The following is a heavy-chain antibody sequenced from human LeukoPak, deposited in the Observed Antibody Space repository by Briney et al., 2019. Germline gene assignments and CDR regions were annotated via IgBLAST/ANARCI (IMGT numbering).Heavy chain of an antibody. V-gene: IGHV1-69*13. J-gene: IGHJ4*02. Sequence: SVKVSCKASGGTFSSYAISWVRQAPGQGLEWMGGIIPIFGTANYAQKFQGRVTITADESTSTAYMELSSLRSEDTAVYYCARVLGEETYYDFWSGLDYWGQGTLVTVSS. D-gene: IGHD3-3*01. CDR1: GGTFSSYA. CDR3: ARVLGEETYYDFWSGLDY. CDR2: IIPIFGTA.